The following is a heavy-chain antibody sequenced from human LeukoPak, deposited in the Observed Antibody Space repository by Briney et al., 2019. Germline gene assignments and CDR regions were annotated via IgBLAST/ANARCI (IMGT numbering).Heavy chain of an antibody. D-gene: IGHD3-10*01. J-gene: IGHJ6*02. Sequence: PGGSLRLSCAASGFTFSSYAMSWVRQAPGKGLEWVAVISYDGSNKYYADSVKGRFTISRDNSKNTLYLQMNSLRAEDTAVYYCARGCPAERVRGVYYYYGMDVWGQGTTVTVSS. CDR1: GFTFSSYA. CDR3: ARGCPAERVRGVYYYYGMDV. CDR2: ISYDGSNK. V-gene: IGHV3-30*04.